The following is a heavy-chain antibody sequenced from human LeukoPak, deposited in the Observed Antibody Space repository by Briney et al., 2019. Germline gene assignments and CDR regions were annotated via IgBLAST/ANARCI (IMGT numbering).Heavy chain of an antibody. CDR1: GYSFTSYW. D-gene: IGHD1-26*01. CDR3: ARPPSGSYQSFDY. J-gene: IGHJ4*02. CDR2: IYPGDSDT. Sequence: GESLKISCKGSGYSFTSYWIGWVRQMPGKGLEWMGIIYPGDSDTRYSPSFQGQVTISADKSISTAYPQWSSLKASDTAMYYCARPPSGSYQSFDYWGQGTLVTVSS. V-gene: IGHV5-51*01.